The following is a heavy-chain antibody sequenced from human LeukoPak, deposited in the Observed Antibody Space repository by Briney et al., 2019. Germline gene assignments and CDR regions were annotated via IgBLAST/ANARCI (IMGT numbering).Heavy chain of an antibody. V-gene: IGHV4-59*01. CDR2: IHNSGST. J-gene: IGHJ4*02. Sequence: PSGTLSLTCTVSGGSLSSYYWNWIRQPPGKGLEWIGYIHNSGSTNYNPSLKSRAAKSLDTSINQFSLKLRSVNAADTAIYYCGRGERLGNDYWGEGTLVTVSS. CDR3: GRGERLGNDY. D-gene: IGHD1-1*01. CDR1: GGSLSSYY.